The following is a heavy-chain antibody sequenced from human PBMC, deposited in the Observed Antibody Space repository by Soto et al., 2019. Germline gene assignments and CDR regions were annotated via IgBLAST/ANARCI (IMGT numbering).Heavy chain of an antibody. CDR3: ASQATGWYPDY. V-gene: IGHV4-31*03. Sequence: SETLSLTCTVSGGSISSGGYYWSWVRQHPGKGLEWIGYIYDSGSTYYNPSLKSRVTISVDTSKNQFSLKLTSVTAADTAVYYCASQATGWYPDYWGQGTLVTVSS. CDR2: IYDSGST. D-gene: IGHD6-19*01. J-gene: IGHJ4*02. CDR1: GGSISSGGYY.